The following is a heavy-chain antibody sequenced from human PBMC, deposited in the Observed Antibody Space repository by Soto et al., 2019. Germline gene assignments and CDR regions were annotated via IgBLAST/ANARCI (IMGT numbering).Heavy chain of an antibody. Sequence: PGGSLRLSCAASGFTFDDYGMSWVRQAPGRGLEWVSGIKWNGGSTGYIDSVKGRFTISRDNAKNSLYLQMNSLRAEDTALYYCVRYPEWTVTTHYFEYWGQGTLVTVSS. CDR2: IKWNGGST. J-gene: IGHJ4*02. V-gene: IGHV3-20*04. CDR1: GFTFDDYG. D-gene: IGHD4-17*01. CDR3: VRYPEWTVTTHYFEY.